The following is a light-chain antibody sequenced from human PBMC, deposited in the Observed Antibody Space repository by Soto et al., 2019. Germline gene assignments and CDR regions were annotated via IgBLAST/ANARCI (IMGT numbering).Light chain of an antibody. CDR2: DAS. CDR3: QHRNNRPFS. Sequence: EVVLTHSPAALSLSPGERATLSCRASQSVSSYLAWYQQRPGQAPRLLIYDASNRATGIPARFSGSGSGTDFTLTISSLEPEDFAVYYCQHRNNRPFSFGPGTKVDIK. CDR1: QSVSSY. J-gene: IGKJ3*01. V-gene: IGKV3-11*01.